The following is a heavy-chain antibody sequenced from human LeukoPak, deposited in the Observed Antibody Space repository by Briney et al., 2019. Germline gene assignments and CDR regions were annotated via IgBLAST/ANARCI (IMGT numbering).Heavy chain of an antibody. CDR2: IYPDDSDT. D-gene: IGHD3-22*01. V-gene: IGHV5-51*01. CDR1: GYSFTSDW. J-gene: IGHJ4*02. CDR3: ARYESSFYFDF. Sequence: GESLKISCKGSGYSFTSDWIGWVRQMPGKSLEWMGIIYPDDSDTRYSPSFEGQVTISVDNSISTAYLHWSSLKASDTAMYYCARYESSFYFDFWGQGTLVTVSS.